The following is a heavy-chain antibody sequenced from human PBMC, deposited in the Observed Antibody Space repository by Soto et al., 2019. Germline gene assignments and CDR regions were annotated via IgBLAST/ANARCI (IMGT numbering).Heavy chain of an antibody. CDR1: GGSVSSGSYY. J-gene: IGHJ3*02. Sequence: KPSETLSLTCTVSGGSVSSGSYYWSWIRQPPGKGLEWIGSIYYSGSNNYNPSLKSRVTISVDTSKNQFSLKLSSVTAADTAVYYCARVAAYYYDSSGLGAFDIWGQGTMVTVSS. D-gene: IGHD3-22*01. CDR3: ARVAAYYYDSSGLGAFDI. V-gene: IGHV4-61*01. CDR2: IYYSGSN.